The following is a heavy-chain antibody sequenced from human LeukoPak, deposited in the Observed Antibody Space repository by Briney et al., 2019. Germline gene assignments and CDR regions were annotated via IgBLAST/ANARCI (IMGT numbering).Heavy chain of an antibody. Sequence: SETLSLTCAVYGGSFSGYYWSWIRQPPGKGLDWIGEINHSGSTNYNPSLKSRVTISVDTSKNQFSLKLSSVTAADTAVYYCARGPFTTVTTPYYYYYGMDVWGQGTTVTVSS. D-gene: IGHD4-17*01. CDR3: ARGPFTTVTTPYYYYYGMDV. J-gene: IGHJ6*02. CDR2: INHSGST. CDR1: GGSFSGYY. V-gene: IGHV4-34*01.